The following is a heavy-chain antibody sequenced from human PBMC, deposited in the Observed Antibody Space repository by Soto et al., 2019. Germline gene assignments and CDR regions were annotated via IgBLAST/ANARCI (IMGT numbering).Heavy chain of an antibody. CDR2: IYSSGTFI. V-gene: IGHV3-21*01. Sequence: EVQLVESGGGLVKPGGSLRLSCTASGFIFRTYGMTWVRQAPGKGLEWVSSIYSSGTFIYYADSVKGRFTISRDDAKNSLFLQMNSLRAEEPAVYYCGRAIGRGIIRDWGQGTLVTVAS. D-gene: IGHD3-10*01. CDR1: GFIFRTYG. CDR3: GRAIGRGIIRD. J-gene: IGHJ4*02.